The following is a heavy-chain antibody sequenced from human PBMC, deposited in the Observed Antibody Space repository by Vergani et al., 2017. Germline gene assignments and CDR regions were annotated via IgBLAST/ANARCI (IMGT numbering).Heavy chain of an antibody. CDR3: ASIKDPGTFDD. Sequence: EVQLVESGGDLVQPGRSLRLSCTASGFTFGYYAMDWFRQAPGQGLEWVSVIYSGGSTYYADSVKGRFIISRDNSKNTLYLQMNSLRAEDTAVYYCASIKDPGTFDDWGQGTLVTVSS. CDR2: IYSGGST. CDR1: GFTFGYYA. J-gene: IGHJ4*02. D-gene: IGHD3-10*01. V-gene: IGHV3-66*01.